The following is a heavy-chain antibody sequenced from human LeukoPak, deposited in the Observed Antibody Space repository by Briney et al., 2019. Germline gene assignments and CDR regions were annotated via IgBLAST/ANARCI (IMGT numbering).Heavy chain of an antibody. CDR3: ARVPDIVVDPFMDG. Sequence: ASVKVSCKASGYTFTSYGISWVRQAPGQGLEWMGWISAYNGNTNYAQKLQGRVTMTTDTSTSTAYMELRSLRSDDTAVYYCARVPDIVVDPFMDGWGKGTTVTVSS. CDR2: ISAYNGNT. J-gene: IGHJ6*03. CDR1: GYTFTSYG. V-gene: IGHV1-18*01. D-gene: IGHD2-2*01.